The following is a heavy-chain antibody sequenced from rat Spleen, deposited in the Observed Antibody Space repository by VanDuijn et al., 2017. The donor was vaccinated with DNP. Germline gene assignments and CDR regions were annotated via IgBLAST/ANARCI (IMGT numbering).Heavy chain of an antibody. CDR2: IWTGGST. D-gene: IGHD1-9*01. J-gene: IGHJ2*01. CDR1: GFSLTSNS. Sequence: QVQLKESGPGLVQPSQTLSLTCTVSGFSLTSNSVHWVRQPSGKGLEWMGVIWTGGSTEYNSALTSRLSISRDTSKSQVFLKMNSQQTEDTATYYCARSYYGYKAYFDYWGQGVMVTVSS. CDR3: ARSYYGYKAYFDY. V-gene: IGHV2-30*01.